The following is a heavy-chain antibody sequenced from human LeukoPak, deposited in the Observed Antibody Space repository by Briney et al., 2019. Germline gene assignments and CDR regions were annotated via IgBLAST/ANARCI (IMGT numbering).Heavy chain of an antibody. Sequence: PGGSLRLSCAASGFTFRSYTLSWVRQAPGKGLEWVPSISGSGESTYYADSVKGRFTISRDNSKNTLYLQMNSLRAEDTAVYYCAKRDWTEVEYFQHWGQGTLVTVSS. CDR3: AKRDWTEVEYFQH. V-gene: IGHV3-23*01. CDR1: GFTFRSYT. CDR2: ISGSGEST. D-gene: IGHD1-1*01. J-gene: IGHJ1*01.